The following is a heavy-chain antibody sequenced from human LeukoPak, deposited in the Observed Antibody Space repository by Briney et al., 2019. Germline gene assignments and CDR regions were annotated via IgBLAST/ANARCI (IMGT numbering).Heavy chain of an antibody. V-gene: IGHV1-69*04. D-gene: IGHD2-2*01. CDR1: GDTFSSYT. Sequence: SVKVSCKASGDTFSSYTISWVRQAPEQGLEWMGRIIPILGIANYAQKFQGRVTITADKSTSTAYMELSSLRSEDTAVYYCARDVRGYCSSTSCYWFDPWGQGTLVTVSS. CDR2: IIPILGIA. J-gene: IGHJ5*02. CDR3: ARDVRGYCSSTSCYWFDP.